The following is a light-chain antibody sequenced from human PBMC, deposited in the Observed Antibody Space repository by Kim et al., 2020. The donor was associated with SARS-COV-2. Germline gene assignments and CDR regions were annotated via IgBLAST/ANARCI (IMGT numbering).Light chain of an antibody. J-gene: IGKJ4*01. Sequence: SPGERATLSCRASQSVTSNYLAWYQQKPGQAPRLLIYGASSRATGIPDRFSGSGSGTDFTLTISSLEPEDFVVYCCQQYGSSPRTFGGGTKVDIK. CDR2: GAS. CDR1: QSVTSNY. CDR3: QQYGSSPRT. V-gene: IGKV3-20*01.